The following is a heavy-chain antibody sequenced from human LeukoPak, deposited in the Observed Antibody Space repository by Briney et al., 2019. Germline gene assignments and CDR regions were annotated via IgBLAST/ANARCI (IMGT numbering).Heavy chain of an antibody. Sequence: GESLQISCKGSGQSFTNYWIGWVRQMPGKGLEWMGIIYLGNSDTRYSPSFQGQVTISADKSISTAYLQWSSLKASDTAIYYCARHPSYTSGWPLDYWGQGTLVTVSS. D-gene: IGHD6-19*01. J-gene: IGHJ4*02. CDR1: GQSFTNYW. V-gene: IGHV5-51*01. CDR3: ARHPSYTSGWPLDY. CDR2: IYLGNSDT.